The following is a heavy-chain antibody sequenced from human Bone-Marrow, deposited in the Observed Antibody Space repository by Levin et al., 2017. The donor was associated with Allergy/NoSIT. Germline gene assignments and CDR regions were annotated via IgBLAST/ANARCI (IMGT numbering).Heavy chain of an antibody. J-gene: IGHJ4*02. CDR1: GFTFSAFG. V-gene: IGHV3-30*03. CDR2: ISYDGGHK. CDR3: TRDSGEWGECYFDY. D-gene: IGHD5-12*01. Sequence: LSLTCAASGFTFSAFGMHWVRQAPGRGLEWVSVISYDGGHKFYADSVKGRFTISRDNSKNTHYLQMNSLRAEDTAVYYCTRDSGEWGECYFDYWGQGILVTVSS.